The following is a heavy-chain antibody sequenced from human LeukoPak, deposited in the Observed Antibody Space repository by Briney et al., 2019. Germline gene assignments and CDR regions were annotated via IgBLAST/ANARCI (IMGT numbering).Heavy chain of an antibody. V-gene: IGHV4-39*01. D-gene: IGHD6-19*01. J-gene: IGHJ3*02. Sequence: PSETLSLTCTVSGGSISSSSYYWGWIRQPPGKGLEWIGSIYYSGSTYYNPSLKSRVTISVDTSKNQFSLKLSSVTAADTAVYYCASLPDIAVAGIVIWGQGTMVTVSS. CDR2: IYYSGST. CDR3: ASLPDIAVAGIVI. CDR1: GGSISSSSYY.